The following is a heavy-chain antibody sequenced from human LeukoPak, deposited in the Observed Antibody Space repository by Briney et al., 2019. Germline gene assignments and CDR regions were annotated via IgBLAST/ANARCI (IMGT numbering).Heavy chain of an antibody. J-gene: IGHJ4*02. D-gene: IGHD3-22*01. V-gene: IGHV4-39*01. CDR1: GGSISSGGYY. CDR3: ARYYYDSSGYYYSLDY. Sequence: PSQTLSLTCTVSGGSISSGGYYWGWIRQPPGKGLEWIGNIYYSGSTYYNPSLKGRVTISVDTSKDQFSLNLNSVTAADTALYYCARYYYDSSGYYYSLDYWGQGTLVTVSS. CDR2: IYYSGST.